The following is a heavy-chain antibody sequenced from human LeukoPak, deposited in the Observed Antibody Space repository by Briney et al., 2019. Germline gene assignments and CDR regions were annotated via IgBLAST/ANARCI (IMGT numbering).Heavy chain of an antibody. CDR3: ASDYSGSLP. CDR2: ISYDGSNK. Sequence: PGRSLRLSCAASGFTFSSYAMHWVRQAPGKGLEWVAVISYDGSNKYYADSVKGRFTISRDNSKNTLYLQMNSLRAEDTAVYYCASDYSGSLPWGQGTLVTVS. CDR1: GFTFSSYA. J-gene: IGHJ4*02. D-gene: IGHD1-26*01. V-gene: IGHV3-30*04.